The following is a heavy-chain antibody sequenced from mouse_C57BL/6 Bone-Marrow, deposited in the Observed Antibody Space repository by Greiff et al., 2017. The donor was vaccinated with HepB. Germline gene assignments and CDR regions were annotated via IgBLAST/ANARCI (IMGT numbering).Heavy chain of an antibody. J-gene: IGHJ1*03. CDR2: INPSNGGT. CDR1: GYTFTSYW. D-gene: IGHD2-2*01. CDR3: ASDGYDTYWYFDV. V-gene: IGHV1-53*01. Sequence: QVQLQQPGTELVKPGASVKLSCKASGYTFTSYWMHWVKQRPGQGLEWIGNINPSNGGTNYNEKFKSKATLTGDKSSSTAYMRLSSLTSEDSAVYDCASDGYDTYWYFDVWGTGTTVTVSS.